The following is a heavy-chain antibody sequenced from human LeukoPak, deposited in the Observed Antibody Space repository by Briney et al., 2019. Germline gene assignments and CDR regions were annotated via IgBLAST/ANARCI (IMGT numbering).Heavy chain of an antibody. CDR2: FSSNGYTT. CDR3: ARRVEGYFDY. CDR1: GFTFSNYA. D-gene: IGHD2-15*01. Sequence: PGRSLRLSCAASGFTFSNYALYWVRQAPGKGLEYVSGFSSNGYTTYYANSVKGRFTISRDNSKNTLYLQMDSLRIDDMAVYYCARRVEGYFDYWGQGTLVTVAS. V-gene: IGHV3-64*01. J-gene: IGHJ4*02.